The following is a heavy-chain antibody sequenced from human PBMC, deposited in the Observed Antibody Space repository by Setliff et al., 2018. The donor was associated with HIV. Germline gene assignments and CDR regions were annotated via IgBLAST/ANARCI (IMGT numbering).Heavy chain of an antibody. CDR2: IYSGGDT. J-gene: IGHJ6*03. Sequence: GGSLRLSCAASGLLVSRNYINWVRQAPGKGLEWVSLIYSGGDTYYADSVKGRFTISRDNSKNTLYLQMNSLRAEDTAVYYCARDGGMGVYYMDVWGKGTTVTVSS. CDR3: ARDGGMGVYYMDV. D-gene: IGHD1-26*01. CDR1: GLLVSRNY. V-gene: IGHV3-66*01.